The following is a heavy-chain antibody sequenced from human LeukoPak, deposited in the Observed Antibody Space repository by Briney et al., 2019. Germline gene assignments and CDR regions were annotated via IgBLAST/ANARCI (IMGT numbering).Heavy chain of an antibody. CDR2: IYYSGST. CDR3: ARFSKPLGIFDY. CDR1: GFTFSSYS. J-gene: IGHJ4*02. Sequence: GSLRLSCAASGFTFSSYSMNWVRQAPGKGLEWVGSIYYSGSTYYNPSLKSRVNISVDTSKNQFSLKLSSVTAADTAVYYCARFSKPLGIFDYWGQGTLVTVSS. V-gene: IGHV4-39*07. D-gene: IGHD7-27*01.